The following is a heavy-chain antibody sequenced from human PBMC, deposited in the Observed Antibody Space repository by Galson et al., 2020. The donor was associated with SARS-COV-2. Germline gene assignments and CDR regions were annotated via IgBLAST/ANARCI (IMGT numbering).Heavy chain of an antibody. CDR1: GFTFSSYA. V-gene: IGHV3-30-3*01. J-gene: IGHJ4*02. Sequence: TGGSLRLSCAASGFTFSSYAMHWVRQAPGKGLEWVAVISYDGSNKYYADSVKGRFTISRDNSKNTLYLQMNSLRAEDTAVYYCARAGSGWNYWGQGTLVTVSS. CDR3: ARAGSGWNY. D-gene: IGHD6-19*01. CDR2: ISYDGSNK.